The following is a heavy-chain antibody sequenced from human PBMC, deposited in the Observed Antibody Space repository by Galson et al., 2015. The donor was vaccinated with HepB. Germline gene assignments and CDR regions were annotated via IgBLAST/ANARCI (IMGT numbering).Heavy chain of an antibody. V-gene: IGHV3-7*03. CDR1: GFAFRSYW. D-gene: IGHD6-6*01. J-gene: IGHJ4*02. CDR3: ATDPTSSPDY. Sequence: SLRLSCAASGFAFRSYWVTWARQAPGKGLEWVANINQDGSEKYYVDSVKGRFTISRDNANNSLYLQMNSLRAEDTAMYYCATDPTSSPDYWGQGTLVTVSS. CDR2: INQDGSEK.